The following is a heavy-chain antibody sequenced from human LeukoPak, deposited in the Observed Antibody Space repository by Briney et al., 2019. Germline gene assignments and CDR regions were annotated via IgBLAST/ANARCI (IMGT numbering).Heavy chain of an antibody. CDR2: IYSGGST. J-gene: IGHJ6*02. D-gene: IGHD3-10*01. V-gene: IGHV3-66*01. Sequence: GGSLRLSCATSGFTVSSNYMSWVRQAPGKGLEWVSVIYSGGSTYYAASAKGRFTISRDNSKNTLYLQMNSLRAEDTAVYYCAADFRGVIYSSGSFYAMDVCGQGPTVPVSS. CDR3: AADFRGVIYSSGSFYAMDV. CDR1: GFTVSSNY.